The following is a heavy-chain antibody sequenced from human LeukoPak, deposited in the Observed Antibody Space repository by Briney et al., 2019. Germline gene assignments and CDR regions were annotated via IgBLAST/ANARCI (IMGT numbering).Heavy chain of an antibody. CDR3: AKIFIWFGELSHFDY. D-gene: IGHD3-10*01. CDR1: GFTFSRYG. V-gene: IGHV3-30*18. CDR2: ISYDGSNK. J-gene: IGHJ4*02. Sequence: GGSLRLSCAASGFTFSRYGMHWVRQAPGKGLEWVAIISYDGSNKYYADSMKGRFTISRDNSKNTLYLQMNSLRAEDTAVYYCAKIFIWFGELSHFDYWGQGTLVTVSS.